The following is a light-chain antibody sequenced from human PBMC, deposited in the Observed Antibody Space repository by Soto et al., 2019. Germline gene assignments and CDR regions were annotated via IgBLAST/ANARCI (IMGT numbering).Light chain of an antibody. J-gene: IGKJ1*01. CDR3: QQHNSYPRT. CDR2: TAS. V-gene: IGKV1-5*03. CDR1: QSISTW. Sequence: DIQMTQSPSTLSASVGDRVTITCRASQSISTWLAWYQQKPGKAPKLLIYTASNLERGVPSRFSGSGSGTEFTLTISSLQPDGFATYYCQQHNSYPRTFGQGTKVEMK.